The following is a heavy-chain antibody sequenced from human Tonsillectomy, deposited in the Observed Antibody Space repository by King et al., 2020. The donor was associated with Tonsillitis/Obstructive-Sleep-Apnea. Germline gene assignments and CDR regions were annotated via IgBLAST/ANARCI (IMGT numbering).Heavy chain of an antibody. V-gene: IGHV1-2*06. CDR1: GYSFTGYY. D-gene: IGHD4-23*01. Sequence: QLVQSGAEVKRPGASVKVTCKASGYSFTGYYMHWVRQAPGQGLEWMGRINPYDGGTDYAQKFQGRVTMTRDTSINSAYLELSSLRSDDTAVVYCARARDDYGDNYFDQWGQGTLVTVAS. CDR2: INPYDGGT. CDR3: ARARDDYGDNYFDQ. J-gene: IGHJ4*02.